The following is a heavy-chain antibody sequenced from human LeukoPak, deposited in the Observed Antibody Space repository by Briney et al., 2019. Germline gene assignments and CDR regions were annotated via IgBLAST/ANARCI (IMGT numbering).Heavy chain of an antibody. CDR3: ARGYSWLDY. CDR2: ISSSGSTI. V-gene: IGHV3-48*03. D-gene: IGHD1-1*01. J-gene: IGHJ4*02. CDR1: GFTFSSYE. Sequence: GGSVRLSCAASGFTFSSYEMNWVRQAPGKGLEGVSYISSSGSTIYYADSVKGRFTIPRDNAKNALYLEMNSLRAEDPAVYYCARGYSWLDYWGQGTLVTVSS.